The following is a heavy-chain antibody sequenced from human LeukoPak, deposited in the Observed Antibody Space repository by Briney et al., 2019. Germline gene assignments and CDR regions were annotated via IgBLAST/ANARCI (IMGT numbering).Heavy chain of an antibody. CDR2: IIPIFGTA. D-gene: IGHD2-2*01. Sequence: GASVSVSCKASGGTFSSYAISWVRQAPGQGLEWMGGIIPIFGTANYAQKFQGRVTITADKSTSTAYMELSSLSSEDTAVYYCARAGARYCSSTSCYFFDWGQGTLVTVSS. J-gene: IGHJ4*02. CDR3: ARAGARYCSSTSCYFFD. V-gene: IGHV1-69*06. CDR1: GGTFSSYA.